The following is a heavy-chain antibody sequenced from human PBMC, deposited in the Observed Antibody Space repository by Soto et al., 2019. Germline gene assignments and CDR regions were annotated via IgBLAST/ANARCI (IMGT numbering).Heavy chain of an antibody. V-gene: IGHV3-23*01. CDR3: AKPEGDYAHDGFDL. CDR1: GFPFSNYA. D-gene: IGHD4-17*01. CDR2: MAGTGGT. J-gene: IGHJ3*01. Sequence: PGGSLRLSCAASGFPFSNYAMSWVRQAPGKGLEWVSAMAGTGGTYYADSMKGRITISRDNSKDMLYLQMNSLRVDDTAVYYCAKPEGDYAHDGFDLWGQGTMVTVSS.